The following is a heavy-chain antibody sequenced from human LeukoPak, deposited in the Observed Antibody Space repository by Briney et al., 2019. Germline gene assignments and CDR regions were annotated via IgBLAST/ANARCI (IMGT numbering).Heavy chain of an antibody. J-gene: IGHJ5*02. CDR2: IKQDGSEK. Sequence: GGSLRLSCEASGFNFDTDWMSWVRQAPGKGLEWAANIKQDGSEKYYVDSVRGRFTISRDNAKKSLYLELISLRAEDTAVYFCARGGDHLFDPWGQGTLVIVSS. D-gene: IGHD4-17*01. V-gene: IGHV3-7*01. CDR1: GFNFDTDW. CDR3: ARGGDHLFDP.